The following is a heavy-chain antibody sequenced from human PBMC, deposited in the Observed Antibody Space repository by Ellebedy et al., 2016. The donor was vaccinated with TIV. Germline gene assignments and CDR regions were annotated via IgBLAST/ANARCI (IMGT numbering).Heavy chain of an antibody. CDR2: IRNDGST. CDR1: GFTFRTNY. D-gene: IGHD2-15*01. CDR3: AREFYSKLDI. J-gene: IGHJ3*02. V-gene: IGHV3-66*01. Sequence: GESLKISCAPSGFTFRTNYMTWVRLAPGLGLEWVSVIRNDGSTDYADSVKGRSTIPRDKSQDTVYLQMNSLKVEDTAVYYCAREFYSKLDIWGQGTLVTVSS.